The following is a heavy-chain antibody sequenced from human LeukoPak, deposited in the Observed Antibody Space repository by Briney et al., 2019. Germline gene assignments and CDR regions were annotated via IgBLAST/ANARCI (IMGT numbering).Heavy chain of an antibody. J-gene: IGHJ3*01. V-gene: IGHV3-21*01. CDR3: ARDGTRGSGSPPLSD. CDR2: ISTSSTYI. Sequence: GGSLRLSCEASGFTFSSYSMNWVRQAPGKGLEWVSSISTSSTYIYYADSVKGRFTISRDSAKNSLYLQMNSLRAEDTAVYYCARDGTRGSGSPPLSDWGQGTMVTVSS. D-gene: IGHD3-10*01. CDR1: GFTFSSYS.